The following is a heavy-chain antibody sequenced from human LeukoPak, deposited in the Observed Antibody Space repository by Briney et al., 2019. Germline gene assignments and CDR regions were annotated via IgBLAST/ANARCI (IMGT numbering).Heavy chain of an antibody. CDR2: INPHNGGA. CDR1: EDSSTGYY. D-gene: IGHD4-17*01. V-gene: IGHV1-2*02. CDR3: ARGGAGSAYYGWDFFRFDY. Sequence: ASVKVSCKASEDSSTGYYIHWVRQAPGQGPEWMGWINPHNGGAKYADRLQGRVTMTRDTSIGTAYMELSRLRSDDTAVYYCARGGAGSAYYGWDFFRFDYWGQGTLVTVSS. J-gene: IGHJ4*02.